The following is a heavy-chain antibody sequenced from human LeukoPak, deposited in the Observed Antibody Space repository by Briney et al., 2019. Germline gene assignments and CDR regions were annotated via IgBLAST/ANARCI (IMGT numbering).Heavy chain of an antibody. CDR3: ARRYRSSTSCYPPTY. CDR1: GYTFTSYG. D-gene: IGHD2-2*01. CDR2: ISAYNGNT. V-gene: IGHV1-18*01. Sequence: ASVKVSCKASGYTFTSYGISWVRQAPGQGLEWMGWISAYNGNTNYAQKLQGRVTMTTDTSTSTAYMELRSLRSDDTAVYYCARRYRSSTSCYPPTYWGQGTLVTVSS. J-gene: IGHJ4*02.